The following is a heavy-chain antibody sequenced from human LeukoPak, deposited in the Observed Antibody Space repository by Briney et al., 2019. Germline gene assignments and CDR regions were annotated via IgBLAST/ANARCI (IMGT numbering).Heavy chain of an antibody. D-gene: IGHD1-26*01. CDR3: ARDRSGSSLD. CDR1: GFTFSNYA. Sequence: GGSLRLSCAASGFTFSNYAMTWVRQAPGKGLEWVSSISSSSSYIYYADSVKGRFTISRDNAKNSLYLQMNSLRAEDTAVYYCARDRSGSSLDWGQGTLVTVSS. CDR2: ISSSSSYI. V-gene: IGHV3-21*01. J-gene: IGHJ4*02.